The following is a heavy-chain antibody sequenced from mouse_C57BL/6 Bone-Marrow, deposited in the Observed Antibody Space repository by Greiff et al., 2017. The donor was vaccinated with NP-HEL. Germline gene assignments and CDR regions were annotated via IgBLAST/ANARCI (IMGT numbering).Heavy chain of an antibody. V-gene: IGHV5-4*01. CDR3: ARDFFWFAY. J-gene: IGHJ3*01. CDR2: ISDGGSYT. Sequence: EVKLMESGGGLVKPGGSLKLSCAASGFTFSSYAMSWVRQTPEKRLEWVATISDGGSYTYYPDNVKGRFTISRNNAKNNLYMQMSHLKSEATAMYYCARDFFWFAYWGQGTLVTVSA. CDR1: GFTFSSYA.